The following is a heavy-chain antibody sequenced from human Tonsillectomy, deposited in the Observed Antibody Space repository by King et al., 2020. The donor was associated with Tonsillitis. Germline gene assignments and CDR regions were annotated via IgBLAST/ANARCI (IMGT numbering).Heavy chain of an antibody. CDR3: AKDALAYCGGDCGLDV. V-gene: IGHV3-43*02. Sequence: VQLVESGGGVVQPGGSLRLSCAASGFTFDDYAMHWVRQAPGKGLEWVSLISGDGGSTVYADSVKGRFTISRDNSKNYLYLQMNSLRTEDTALYYCAKDALAYCGGDCGLDVWGKGTTVTVSS. CDR2: ISGDGGST. CDR1: GFTFDDYA. D-gene: IGHD2-21*02. J-gene: IGHJ6*04.